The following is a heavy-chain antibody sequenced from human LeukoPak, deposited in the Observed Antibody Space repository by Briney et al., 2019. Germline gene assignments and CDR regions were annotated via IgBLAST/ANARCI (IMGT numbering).Heavy chain of an antibody. Sequence: SVKVSCKASGYTFTGYYMHWVRQAPGQGLEWMGGIIPIFGTANYAQKFQGRVTITADESTSTAYMELSSLRSEDTAVYYCAREGSVDWLGRRPLYFDYWGQGTLVTVSS. J-gene: IGHJ4*02. CDR3: AREGSVDWLGRRPLYFDY. CDR2: IIPIFGTA. CDR1: GYTFTGYY. D-gene: IGHD3-9*01. V-gene: IGHV1-69*13.